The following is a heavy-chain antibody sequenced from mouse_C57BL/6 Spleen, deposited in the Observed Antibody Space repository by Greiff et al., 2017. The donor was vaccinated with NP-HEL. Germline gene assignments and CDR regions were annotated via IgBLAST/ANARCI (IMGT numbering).Heavy chain of an antibody. CDR3: ARPYDYDGGLDY. Sequence: DVKLVESGGGLVKPGGSLKLSCAASGFTFSDYGMHWVRQAPEKGLEWVAYISSGSSTIYYADTVKGRFTISRDNAKNTLFLQMTSLRSEDTAMYYCARPYDYDGGLDYWGQGTTLTVSS. CDR2: ISSGSSTI. D-gene: IGHD2-4*01. CDR1: GFTFSDYG. J-gene: IGHJ2*01. V-gene: IGHV5-17*01.